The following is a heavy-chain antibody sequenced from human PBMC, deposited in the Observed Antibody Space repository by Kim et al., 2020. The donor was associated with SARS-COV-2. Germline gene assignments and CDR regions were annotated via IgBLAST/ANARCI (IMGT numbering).Heavy chain of an antibody. D-gene: IGHD3-10*01. V-gene: IGHV1-2*04. CDR3: ARERLVMRRRSSGDAFDI. Sequence: ASVKVSCKASGYTFTGYYMHWVRQAPGQGLEWMGWINPNSGGTNYAQKFQGWVTMTRDTSISTAYMELSRLRSDDTAVYYCARERLVMRRRSSGDAFDIWGQGTMVTVSS. CDR1: GYTFTGYY. J-gene: IGHJ3*02. CDR2: INPNSGGT.